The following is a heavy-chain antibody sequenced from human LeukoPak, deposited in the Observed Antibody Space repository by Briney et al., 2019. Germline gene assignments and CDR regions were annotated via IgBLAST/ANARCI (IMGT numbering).Heavy chain of an antibody. D-gene: IGHD6-13*01. CDR2: IYYSGST. Sequence: SETLSLTCTVSGGSISSYYWSWLRQPPGKGLEWIGYIYYSGSTNYNPSLKSRVTISVHTSKNQFSLKLSSVTAADTAVYYCAREVTGLAAAGGDAFDIWGQGTMVTVSS. CDR3: AREVTGLAAAGGDAFDI. V-gene: IGHV4-59*01. J-gene: IGHJ3*02. CDR1: GGSISSYY.